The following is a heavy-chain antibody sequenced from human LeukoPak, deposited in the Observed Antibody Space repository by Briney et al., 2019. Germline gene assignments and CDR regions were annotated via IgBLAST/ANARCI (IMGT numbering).Heavy chain of an antibody. Sequence: GGSLRLSCADSGFTFSSYGMSWVRQAPGKGLEWVANIKQDGGEIYYVDSVKGRFTISRDDAKNSLSLQMNSLRAEDTAVYYCARDKVVGATHFDYWGQGTLLTVSS. J-gene: IGHJ4*02. V-gene: IGHV3-7*01. CDR2: IKQDGGEI. CDR1: GFTFSSYG. D-gene: IGHD1-26*01. CDR3: ARDKVVGATHFDY.